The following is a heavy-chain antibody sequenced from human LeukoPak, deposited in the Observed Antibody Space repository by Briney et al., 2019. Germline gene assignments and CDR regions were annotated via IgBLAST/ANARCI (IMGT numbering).Heavy chain of an antibody. CDR1: QFIFNNYA. CDR2: ISYDGVDK. CDR3: AKDVDTVMDWANDAFDV. Sequence: GGSLRLSCAASQFIFNNYAMSWVRQAPGKGLEWVASISYDGVDKYYADSLKGRFTMSRDNSKNSVYLQMGSLRVEDTAMYYCAKDVDTVMDWANDAFDVWGQGTMVIVSS. D-gene: IGHD5-18*01. V-gene: IGHV3-30-3*01. J-gene: IGHJ3*01.